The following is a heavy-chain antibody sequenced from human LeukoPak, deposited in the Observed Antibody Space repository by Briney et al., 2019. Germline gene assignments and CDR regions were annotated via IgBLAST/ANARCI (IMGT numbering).Heavy chain of an antibody. CDR2: IIPMFHTP. D-gene: IGHD5-24*01. CDR3: LGGDGYS. Sequence: ASVKVSCKASGYIFINSGITWVRQAPGQGLEWMGGIIPMFHTPNYAQKFQGRVTIAADESTSTAYMELSSLTSKDTAVYYCLGGDGYSWGQGTLVTVSS. V-gene: IGHV1-69*13. J-gene: IGHJ4*02. CDR1: GYIFINSG.